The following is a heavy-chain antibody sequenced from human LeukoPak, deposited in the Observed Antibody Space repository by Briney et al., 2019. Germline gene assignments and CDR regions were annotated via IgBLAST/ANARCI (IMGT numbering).Heavy chain of an antibody. D-gene: IGHD3-10*01. V-gene: IGHV3-64*02. Sequence: PGGPLRLSCVASGFTLSSHAVHWARHAPGKGLEYLSGISDDGGSTNYAESVKARLTIARDNSKNTMYLQMGRLRAEDMAVYYCARGASMIRGILRGDDAFDVWGQGTIVTVSS. J-gene: IGHJ3*01. CDR2: ISDDGGST. CDR3: ARGASMIRGILRGDDAFDV. CDR1: GFTLSSHA.